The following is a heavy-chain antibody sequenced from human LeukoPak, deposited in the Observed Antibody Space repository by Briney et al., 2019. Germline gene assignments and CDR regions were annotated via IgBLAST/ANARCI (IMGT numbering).Heavy chain of an antibody. V-gene: IGHV5-51*01. Sequence: NRGESLKISSKGSGXSFTSYCIGWVRQMPGKGLEWMGIIYPGDSDTRYSPSFQGQVTISADKSISTAYLQWSSLKASDTAMYYCANSRGYIYGIDYWGQGTLVTVSS. CDR2: IYPGDSDT. CDR1: GXSFTSYC. D-gene: IGHD5-18*01. CDR3: ANSRGYIYGIDY. J-gene: IGHJ4*02.